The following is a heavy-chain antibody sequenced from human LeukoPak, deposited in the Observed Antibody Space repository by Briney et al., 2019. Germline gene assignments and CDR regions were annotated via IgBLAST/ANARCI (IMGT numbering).Heavy chain of an antibody. V-gene: IGHV1-2*02. CDR1: GYTFTGHY. D-gene: IGHD3-9*01. CDR3: ARGYDILTGLGVLDY. Sequence: ASVKVSCKTSGYTFTGHYMHWVRQAPGQGLEWMGWINPNSGGTNFAQKFQGRVTMTRDTSISTAYMELSRLTSDDTAVFYCARGYDILTGLGVLDYWGQGTLLTVSS. CDR2: INPNSGGT. J-gene: IGHJ4*02.